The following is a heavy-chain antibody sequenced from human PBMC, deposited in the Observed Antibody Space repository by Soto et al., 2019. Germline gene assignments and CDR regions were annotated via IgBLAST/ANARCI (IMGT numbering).Heavy chain of an antibody. J-gene: IGHJ5*02. Sequence: SVKVSCKASGFTFTISAMQWVRQARGQRLEWIGWIVVGSGNTNYAQKFQERVTITRDMSTSTAYMELSSLRSEDTAVYYCAIYGDHNWFDPWGQGTLVTVSS. CDR3: AIYGDHNWFDP. CDR2: IVVGSGNT. CDR1: GFTFTISA. D-gene: IGHD4-17*01. V-gene: IGHV1-58*02.